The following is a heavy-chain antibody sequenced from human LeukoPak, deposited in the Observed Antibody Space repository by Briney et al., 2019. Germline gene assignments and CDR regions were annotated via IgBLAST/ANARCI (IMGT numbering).Heavy chain of an antibody. CDR2: IIPLFGTA. CDR1: GGTFSSDA. V-gene: IGHV1-69*06. CDR3: ARVGRGLLWFGELHY. Sequence: GASVKGSCKASGGTFSSDAISCVRQAPGEGLECMGGIIPLFGTANYAQKFQGRVTITADKSTSTAYMELSSRRSEDTAVYYCARVGRGLLWFGELHYWGQGTLVTVSS. D-gene: IGHD3-10*01. J-gene: IGHJ4*02.